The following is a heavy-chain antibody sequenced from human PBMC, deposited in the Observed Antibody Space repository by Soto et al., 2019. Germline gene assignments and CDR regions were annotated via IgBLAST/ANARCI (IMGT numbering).Heavy chain of an antibody. CDR1: GFTFSSYG. J-gene: IGHJ6*03. CDR3: AKDSAVAGVFYYYYYMDV. V-gene: IGHV3-30*18. CDR2: ISYDGSNK. Sequence: GGSLRLSCAASGFTFSSYGMHWVRQAPGKGLEWVAVISYDGSNKYYADSVKGRFTISRDNSKNTLYLQMNSLRAEDTAVYYCAKDSAVAGVFYYYYYMDVWGKGTTVTVSS. D-gene: IGHD6-19*01.